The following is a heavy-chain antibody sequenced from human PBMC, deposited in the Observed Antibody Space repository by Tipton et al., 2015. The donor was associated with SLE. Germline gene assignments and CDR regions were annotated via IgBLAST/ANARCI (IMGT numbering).Heavy chain of an antibody. Sequence: SLRLSCAASRFTFSDYYMNWIRQAPGKGLEWVSSISSSGSTVYYTDSVKGRFTISRDNAKNSLYLQMNSLRAEDTAVYYCARRFLEWSSYYYMDVWGKGTTVTVSS. CDR3: ARRFLEWSSYYYMDV. D-gene: IGHD3-3*01. J-gene: IGHJ6*03. V-gene: IGHV3-11*04. CDR1: RFTFSDYY. CDR2: ISSSGSTV.